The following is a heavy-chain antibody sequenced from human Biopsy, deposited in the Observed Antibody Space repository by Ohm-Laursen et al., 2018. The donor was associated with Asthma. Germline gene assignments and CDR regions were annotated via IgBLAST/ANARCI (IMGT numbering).Heavy chain of an antibody. CDR3: AREQQLGNFDY. D-gene: IGHD6-13*01. Sequence: QTLSLTCSVSGGSISSSYWSWIRQPPGKALEWLARIDWDDDKFYSASLKTRLTISKDTSKNQVVLTMTTMDPVDTATYYCAREQQLGNFDYWGQGTLVTVSS. J-gene: IGHJ4*02. CDR1: GGSISSSY. CDR2: IDWDDDK. V-gene: IGHV2-70*16.